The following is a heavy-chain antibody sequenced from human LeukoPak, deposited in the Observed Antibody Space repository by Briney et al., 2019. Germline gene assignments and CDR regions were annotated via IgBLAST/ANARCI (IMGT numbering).Heavy chain of an antibody. CDR2: IYYSGST. CDR1: GGSISSSSYY. J-gene: IGHJ4*02. CDR3: ARLGWGSGGSGSFDY. V-gene: IGHV4-39*01. D-gene: IGHD6-25*01. Sequence: SETLSLTCTVSGGSISSSSYYWRWIRQPPGKGLEWIGSIYYSGSTYYNPSLKSRVTISVDTSKNQFSLKLSSVTAADTAVYYCARLGWGSGGSGSFDYWGQGTLVTVSS.